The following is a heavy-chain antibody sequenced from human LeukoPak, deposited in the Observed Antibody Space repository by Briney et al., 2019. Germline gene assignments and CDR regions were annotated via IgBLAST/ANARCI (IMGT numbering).Heavy chain of an antibody. CDR3: AKSTNYGDYGTSDY. J-gene: IGHJ4*02. V-gene: IGHV1-2*02. CDR1: GYTFTGYY. CDR2: INPNSGGT. Sequence: ASVKVSCKASGYTFTGYYMHWVRQAPGQGLEWMGWINPNSGGTNYAQEFQGRVTMTRDTSISTAYMELSRLRSDDTAVYYCAKSTNYGDYGTSDYWGQGTLVTVSS. D-gene: IGHD4-17*01.